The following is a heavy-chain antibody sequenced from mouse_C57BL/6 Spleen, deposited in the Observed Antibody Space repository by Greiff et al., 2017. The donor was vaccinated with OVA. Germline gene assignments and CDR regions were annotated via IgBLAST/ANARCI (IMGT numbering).Heavy chain of an antibody. V-gene: IGHV1-42*01. CDR2: INPSTGGT. CDR3: AREGANWDVGVDY. J-gene: IGHJ2*01. CDR1: GYSFTGYY. D-gene: IGHD4-1*01. Sequence: EVQRVESGPELVKPGASVKISCKASGYSFTGYYMNWVKQSPEKSLEWIGEINPSTGGTTYNQKFKAKATLTVDKSSSTAYMQLKSLTSEDSAVYYCAREGANWDVGVDYWGQGTTLTVSS.